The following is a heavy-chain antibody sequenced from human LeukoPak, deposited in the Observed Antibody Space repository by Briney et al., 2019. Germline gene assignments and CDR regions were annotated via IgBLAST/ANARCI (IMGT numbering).Heavy chain of an antibody. Sequence: GGSLRLSCAASGFTFSNSALSWVRQAPGKGLEWVSDISGSGGSTYYADSVKGRFTISRDNSKNTLYLQMNSLRAEDTAVYYCAKRIQSAMATGYWGREPWSPSPQ. CDR3: AKRIQSAMATGY. CDR1: GFTFSNSA. J-gene: IGHJ4*02. V-gene: IGHV3-23*01. D-gene: IGHD5-18*01. CDR2: ISGSGGST.